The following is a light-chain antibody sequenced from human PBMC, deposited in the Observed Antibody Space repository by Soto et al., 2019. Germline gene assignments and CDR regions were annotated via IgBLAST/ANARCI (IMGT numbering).Light chain of an antibody. CDR3: QQRSDWPT. CDR1: QSIRSF. V-gene: IGKV3-11*01. CDR2: DAS. Sequence: EIVLTQSPATLSLSPGERATLSCRASQSIRSFLAWYQHKPGQAPRLLIYDASNRASGIPARFSGSGSGTDFTLAISSLDPEDFAVYYCQQRSDWPTFGGGTKVEIK. J-gene: IGKJ4*01.